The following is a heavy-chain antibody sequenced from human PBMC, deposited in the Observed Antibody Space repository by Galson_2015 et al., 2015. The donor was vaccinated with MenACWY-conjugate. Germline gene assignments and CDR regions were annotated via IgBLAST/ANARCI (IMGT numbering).Heavy chain of an antibody. D-gene: IGHD1-26*01. J-gene: IGHJ4*02. CDR2: INSDVRST. V-gene: IGHV3-74*01. CDR1: GFTFSTYW. CDR3: ARLGGNYRTTSHFDY. Sequence: SLRLSCAASGFTFSTYWMHWVRQAPGKGLVWVSRINSDVRSTSYADSVKGRFTISRDNAKNTLYLQMNSLRAEDTAVYYCARLGGNYRTTSHFDYWGQGTLVTVSS.